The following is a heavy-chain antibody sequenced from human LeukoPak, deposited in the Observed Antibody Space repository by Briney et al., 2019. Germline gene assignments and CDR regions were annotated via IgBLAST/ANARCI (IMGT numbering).Heavy chain of an antibody. CDR3: ARVGALSSSWLLY. Sequence: GGSLRLSCAASGFTFSSYEMNWVRQAPGKGLEWVSSISRSATTIYYADSVKGRFTISSDNAKNSLYLQMNSLRAEDTAVYFCARVGALSSSWLLYWGQGTLVTVSS. V-gene: IGHV3-48*03. D-gene: IGHD6-13*01. CDR1: GFTFSSYE. CDR2: ISRSATTI. J-gene: IGHJ4*02.